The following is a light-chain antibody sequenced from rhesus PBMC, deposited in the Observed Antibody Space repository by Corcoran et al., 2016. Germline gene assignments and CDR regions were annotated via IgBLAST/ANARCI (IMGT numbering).Light chain of an antibody. CDR3: LQDYTTPS. CDR1: QGIDRA. V-gene: IGKV1-94*01. CDR2: TAS. J-gene: IGKJ4*01. Sequence: DIRMTQSPSSLSASVGDRVTVTCRASQGIDRALSWYQQQPGQPPTPLIYTASTLQTGGSSRFCGSGSGTDYPLTISSLQPEDVATYYCLQDYTTPSFGGGTKVEIK.